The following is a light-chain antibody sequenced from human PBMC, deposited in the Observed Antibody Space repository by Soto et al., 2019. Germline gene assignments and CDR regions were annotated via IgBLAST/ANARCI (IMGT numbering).Light chain of an antibody. CDR1: SSDVGGYNY. CDR2: EVS. Sequence: QSALTQPASVSGSPGQSITISCTGTSSDVGGYNYVSWYQQHPGKAPKLMIYEVSNRPSGVSNRFSGSKSGNTASLTISGLQAEDEADYYCSSYTSSSTRVSGGGTKVTV. V-gene: IGLV2-14*01. J-gene: IGLJ3*02. CDR3: SSYTSSSTRV.